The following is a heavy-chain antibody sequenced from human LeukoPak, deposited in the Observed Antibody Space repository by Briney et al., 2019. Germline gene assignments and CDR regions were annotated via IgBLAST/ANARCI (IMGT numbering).Heavy chain of an antibody. Sequence: GGSLRLSCAASGFTFSSYGMHWVRQAPGKGLEWVAVIWYDGSNKYYADSVKGRFTISRDNSKNTLYLQMNSLRAEDTAVYYCARDLSEGYYYDSSGYPLDYWGQGTLVTVSS. CDR2: IWYDGSNK. J-gene: IGHJ4*02. V-gene: IGHV3-33*01. CDR1: GFTFSSYG. CDR3: ARDLSEGYYYDSSGYPLDY. D-gene: IGHD3-22*01.